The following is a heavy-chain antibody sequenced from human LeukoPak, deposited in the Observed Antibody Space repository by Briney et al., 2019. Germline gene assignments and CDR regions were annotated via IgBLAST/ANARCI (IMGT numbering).Heavy chain of an antibody. J-gene: IGHJ4*02. CDR3: ARVKPGWYSYGLGYFDY. Sequence: ASVKVSCKASGYTFTGYYMHWVRQAPGQGLEWMGIINPSGGSTSYAQKFQGRVTMTRDTSTSTVYMELSSLRSEDTAVYYCARVKPGWYSYGLGYFDYWGQGTLVTVSS. V-gene: IGHV1-46*01. D-gene: IGHD5-18*01. CDR1: GYTFTGYY. CDR2: INPSGGST.